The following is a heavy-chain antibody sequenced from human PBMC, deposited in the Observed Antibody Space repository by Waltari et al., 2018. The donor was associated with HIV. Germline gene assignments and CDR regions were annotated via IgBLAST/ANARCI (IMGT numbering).Heavy chain of an antibody. V-gene: IGHV6-1*01. D-gene: IGHD5-12*01. J-gene: IGHJ6*02. Sequence: HLQQSGPGLVKPSQTLSLTCAISGASVSSNNAAWNWIRQSPWRGRVWLGRTYYRSKLNHDYAVSMKSRITINPDTSKNQFSLQVNSVTPEDTAVYYCVRSHAGPYEYYIRDVWGQGTTVTVSS. CDR2: TYYRSKLNH. CDR1: GASVSSNNAA. CDR3: VRSHAGPYEYYIRDV.